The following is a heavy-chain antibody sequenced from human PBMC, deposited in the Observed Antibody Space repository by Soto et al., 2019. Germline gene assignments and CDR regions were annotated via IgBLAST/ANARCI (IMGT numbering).Heavy chain of an antibody. Sequence: PGGSLRLSCAASGFSFSSYVMHWVRQAPGKGPEWVAVMSDDGSNEDYADSVKGRFTISRDNSKNTLYLQMNSLRAEDTAVYYCAISGFCFVYGVGVQLGSFAYWGQGSFDPGSS. CDR2: MSDDGSNE. CDR3: AISGFCFVYGVGVQLGSFAY. V-gene: IGHV3-30*03. CDR1: GFSFSSYV. J-gene: IGHJ4*02. D-gene: IGHD5-18*01.